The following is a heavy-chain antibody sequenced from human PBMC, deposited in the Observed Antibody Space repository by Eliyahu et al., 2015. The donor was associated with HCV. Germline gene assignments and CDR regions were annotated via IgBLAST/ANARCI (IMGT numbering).Heavy chain of an antibody. J-gene: IGHJ6*02. CDR3: ARASRTIFGVVRKYGMDV. V-gene: IGHV4-34*01. CDR1: GGSFSGYY. Sequence: QVQLQQWGAGLLKPSETLSLTCAVYGGSFSGYYWXWIRQPPGKGLEWIGEIXHSGSTNYNPSLKSRVTISVDTSKNQFSLKLSSVTAADTAVYYCARASRTIFGVVRKYGMDVWGQGTTVTVSS. CDR2: IXHSGST. D-gene: IGHD3-3*01.